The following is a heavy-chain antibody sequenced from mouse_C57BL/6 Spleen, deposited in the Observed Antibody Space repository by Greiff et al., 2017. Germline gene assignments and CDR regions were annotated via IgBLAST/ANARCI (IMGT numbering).Heavy chain of an antibody. J-gene: IGHJ2*01. CDR3: ARSGQLRLFDY. Sequence: QVQLQQPGAELVKPGASVKLSCKASGYTFTSYWMQWVKQRPGQGLEWIGEIDPSDSYTNYNQKFKGKATLTVDTSSSTAYMQLSSLTSEDSAVYYCARSGQLRLFDYWGQGTTLTVSS. CDR2: IDPSDSYT. CDR1: GYTFTSYW. V-gene: IGHV1-50*01. D-gene: IGHD3-2*02.